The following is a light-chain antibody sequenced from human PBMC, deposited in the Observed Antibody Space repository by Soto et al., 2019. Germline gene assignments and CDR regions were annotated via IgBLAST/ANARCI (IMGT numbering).Light chain of an antibody. V-gene: IGLV2-8*01. CDR3: TSYTGNRTFV. CDR1: SSDIGTYDY. Sequence: QSALTQPPSASGSLGQSVTISCTGTSSDIGTYDYVSWYQQHPGRAPKLIIFEVSKRPLGVPDRFSGSKSGNTASLIVSGLQPDDEAEYHCTSYTGNRTFVFGRGTKLTVL. J-gene: IGLJ3*02. CDR2: EVS.